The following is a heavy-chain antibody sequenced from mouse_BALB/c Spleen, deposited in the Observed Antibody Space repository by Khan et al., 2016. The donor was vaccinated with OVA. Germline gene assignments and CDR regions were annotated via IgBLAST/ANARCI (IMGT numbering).Heavy chain of an antibody. J-gene: IGHJ3*01. D-gene: IGHD2-1*01. CDR1: GFTFSTYA. Sequence: EVELVESGGGLVKPGGSLKLSCAASGFTFSTYAMSWVRQIPEKRLEWVATISSDGGYTYYPDSVKGRFTISRDNARNTLYLQMSSLRSDDTASYSCSRSPYGNFAYWGQGTLVTVSA. V-gene: IGHV5-9-3*01. CDR3: SRSPYGNFAY. CDR2: ISSDGGYT.